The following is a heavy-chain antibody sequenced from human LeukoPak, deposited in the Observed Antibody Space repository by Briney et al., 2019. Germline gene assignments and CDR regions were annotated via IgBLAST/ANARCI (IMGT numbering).Heavy chain of an antibody. J-gene: IGHJ4*02. D-gene: IGHD6-13*01. Sequence: GGSLRLSCAASGLTVSSTYMSWVRQTPGKGLEWVSAISGSGGSTYYADSVKGRFTISRDNSKNTLYLQMNSLRAEDTAVYYCAKDLERGVGSWPYFDYWGQGTLVTVSS. CDR1: GLTVSSTY. V-gene: IGHV3-23*01. CDR3: AKDLERGVGSWPYFDY. CDR2: ISGSGGST.